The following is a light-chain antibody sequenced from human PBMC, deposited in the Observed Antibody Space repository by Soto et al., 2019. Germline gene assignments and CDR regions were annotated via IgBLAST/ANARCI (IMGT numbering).Light chain of an antibody. CDR2: AAS. CDR3: QQSDTTLFT. CDR1: QSIRSH. V-gene: IGKV1-39*01. Sequence: DIQMTQSPSSLSASVGDRVTITCRASQSIRSHLNWYQQRPGKAPKLLIYAASTLQSGVSSRFSGSGSGRDFTLTISSLQFEDFATYYCQQSDTTLFTFGPGTRVDIK. J-gene: IGKJ3*01.